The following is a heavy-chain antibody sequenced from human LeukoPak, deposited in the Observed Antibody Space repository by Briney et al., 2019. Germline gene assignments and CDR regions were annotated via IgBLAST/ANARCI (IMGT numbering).Heavy chain of an antibody. CDR2: IYHSGST. J-gene: IGHJ5*02. CDR1: GGSISSGGYY. Sequence: PSETLSLTCTVSGGSISSGGYYWSWIRQPPGKGLEWIGYIYHSGSTYYNPSLKSRVTISVDRSKNQFSLKLSSVTAADTAVYYCAREGDYDFWSGSKTGFDPWGQGTLVTVSS. D-gene: IGHD3-3*01. CDR3: AREGDYDFWSGSKTGFDP. V-gene: IGHV4-30-2*01.